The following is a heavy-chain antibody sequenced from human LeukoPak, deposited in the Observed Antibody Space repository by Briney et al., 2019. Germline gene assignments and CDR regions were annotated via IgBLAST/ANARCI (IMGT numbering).Heavy chain of an antibody. D-gene: IGHD3-10*01. V-gene: IGHV3-23*01. CDR2: IIGSGGST. Sequence: GGSLRLSCAASGFTFSTYAMSWVRQAPGKGLEWVSGIIGSGGSTDYADSVKGRFTISRDNSKNTLYPQMNSLRAEDTAVYYCAKDDINYGSGSYLFYFDYWGQGTLVTVSS. CDR1: GFTFSTYA. J-gene: IGHJ4*02. CDR3: AKDDINYGSGSYLFYFDY.